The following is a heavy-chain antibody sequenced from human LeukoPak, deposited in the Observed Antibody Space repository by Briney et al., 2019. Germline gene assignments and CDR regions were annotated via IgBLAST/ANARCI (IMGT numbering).Heavy chain of an antibody. V-gene: IGHV3-48*02. CDR1: GFTFSSYS. CDR3: ARDQDDYVWGSYRRRGHHPDSFDY. D-gene: IGHD3-16*02. CDR2: INSSSSTI. Sequence: GGSLRLSCAASGFTFSSYSMNWVRQAPGKGLEWVSYINSSSSTIYYADSVKGRFTISRDNAKNSLYLQMNSLRDEDTAVYYCARDQDDYVWGSYRRRGHHPDSFDYWGQGTLVTVSS. J-gene: IGHJ4*02.